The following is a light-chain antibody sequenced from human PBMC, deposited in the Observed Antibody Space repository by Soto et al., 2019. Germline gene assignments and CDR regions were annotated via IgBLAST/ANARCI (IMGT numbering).Light chain of an antibody. CDR3: QQYADSPPS. CDR1: QSVSTS. CDR2: GAS. J-gene: IGKJ4*01. V-gene: IGKV3-20*01. Sequence: EVGLTQSPGTLYLSPGQRATLSCRASQSVSTSLAWYQQKPGQAPRLLIFGASNRAIGIPDRISGSGSGTDFTLNFSRLEPEDFAVYLCQQYADSPPSFGGGTRVEIK.